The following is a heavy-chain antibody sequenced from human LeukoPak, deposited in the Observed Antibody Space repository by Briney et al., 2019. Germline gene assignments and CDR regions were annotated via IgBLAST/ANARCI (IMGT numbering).Heavy chain of an antibody. J-gene: IGHJ6*03. CDR2: ISSSSSYI. CDR3: ARSAGFPGYMDV. D-gene: IGHD2-15*01. V-gene: IGHV3-21*01. Sequence: GGSLRLSCAASGFTFSSYSMNWVRQAPGKGLEWVSSISSSSSYIYYADSVKGRFTISRDNAKNSLYLQMNSLRAEDTAVYYCARSAGFPGYMDVWGKGTTVTVSS. CDR1: GFTFSSYS.